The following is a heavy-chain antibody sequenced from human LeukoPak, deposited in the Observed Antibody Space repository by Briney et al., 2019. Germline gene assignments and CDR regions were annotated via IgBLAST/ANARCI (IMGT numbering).Heavy chain of an antibody. Sequence: GGSLRLYCAASGFTFSSHAMHWVRQAPGKGLERVGIISKDGSIKYYADSMKGRLTMSRDNSRNTLYLQMNSLRAEDTSIYYCVREQTIMAAAGLDYWGQGTLVTVSS. CDR2: ISKDGSIK. D-gene: IGHD6-13*01. J-gene: IGHJ4*02. V-gene: IGHV3-30*01. CDR1: GFTFSSHA. CDR3: VREQTIMAAAGLDY.